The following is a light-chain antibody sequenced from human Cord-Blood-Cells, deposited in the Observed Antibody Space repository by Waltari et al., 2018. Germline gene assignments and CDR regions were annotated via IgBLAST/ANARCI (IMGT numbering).Light chain of an antibody. CDR2: EGS. Sequence: QSALTQPASVSGSPGQSITISCTGTSSDVGSYNLVSWYQQHPGKAPKLMIYEGSKRPSGVSKRFSDSKAGNTASLTISGLQAEDEADYYCCSYAGSSTVVFGGGTKLTVL. J-gene: IGLJ2*01. CDR1: SSDVGSYNL. V-gene: IGLV2-23*01. CDR3: CSYAGSSTVV.